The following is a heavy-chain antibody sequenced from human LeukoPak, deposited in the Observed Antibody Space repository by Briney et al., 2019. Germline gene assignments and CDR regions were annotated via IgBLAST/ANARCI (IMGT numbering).Heavy chain of an antibody. CDR1: GGSISSNYY. V-gene: IGHV4-39*02. CDR2: FFYSGST. J-gene: IGHJ4*02. D-gene: IGHD3-9*01. CDR3: ARARGRYIDFLDY. Sequence: KPSETLSLTCTVSGGSISSNYYWGWLRQPPGKGLEWIVSFFYSGSTYYNPSLKSRVTISVDTSQNQFSLRLTSVTAADTAVYYCARARGRYIDFLDYWGQGTLITVSS.